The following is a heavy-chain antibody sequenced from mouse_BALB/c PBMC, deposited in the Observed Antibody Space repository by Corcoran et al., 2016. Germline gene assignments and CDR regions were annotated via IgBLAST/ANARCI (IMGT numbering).Heavy chain of an antibody. J-gene: IGHJ4*01. CDR3: ARAPLHYYAMDY. V-gene: IGHV9-3-1*01. CDR1: GYSFTNYG. Sequence: QIQLVQSGPELKKHGETVKISCKASGYSFTNYGMNWVKQAPGEGLKWVGWINTYTGEPTYADDFKGRFAFSLETSASTAYLQINNLKNEDTATYFCARAPLHYYAMDYWGQGTSVTVSS. D-gene: IGHD6-1*01. CDR2: INTYTGEP.